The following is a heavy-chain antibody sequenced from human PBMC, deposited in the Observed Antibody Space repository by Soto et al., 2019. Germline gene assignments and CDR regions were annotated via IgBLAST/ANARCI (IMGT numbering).Heavy chain of an antibody. Sequence: ASVKVSCKASGYTFTSYAMHWVRQAPGQRLEWKGWINAGNGNTKYSQKFQGRVTITRDTSASTAYIELSSLRSEDTAVYYCASSSVYCSGGSCYSGTGLPHDAFDIWGKGTMVTVS. CDR3: ASSSVYCSGGSCYSGTGLPHDAFDI. CDR1: GYTFTSYA. J-gene: IGHJ3*02. V-gene: IGHV1-3*01. D-gene: IGHD2-15*01. CDR2: INAGNGNT.